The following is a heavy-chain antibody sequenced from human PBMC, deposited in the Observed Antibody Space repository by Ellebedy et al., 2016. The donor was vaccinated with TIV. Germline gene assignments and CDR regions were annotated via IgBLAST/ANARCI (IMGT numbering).Heavy chain of an antibody. D-gene: IGHD6-13*01. J-gene: IGHJ6*02. Sequence: ASVKVSCKASGDTFTRYYFHWVRQAPGQGLEWMGWINPDSGGTNFAQKFQGRVTMTRDTSVNTVYMELSRLESDDTAVYYCARVRRASSGMDVWGQGTTVTVS. CDR1: GDTFTRYY. CDR3: ARVRRASSGMDV. CDR2: INPDSGGT. V-gene: IGHV1-2*02.